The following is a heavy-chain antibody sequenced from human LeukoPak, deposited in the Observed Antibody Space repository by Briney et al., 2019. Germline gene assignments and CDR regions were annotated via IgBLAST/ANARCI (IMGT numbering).Heavy chain of an antibody. Sequence: GASVKVSCKASGGTFSSYAISWVRQAPGQGLEWMGGIIPIFGTANYAQKFQGRVTITTDESTSTAYMELSSLRSEDTAVYYCASGRSSTSCYGRENWFDPWGQGTLVTVSS. CDR2: IIPIFGTA. CDR3: ASGRSSTSCYGRENWFDP. D-gene: IGHD2-2*01. J-gene: IGHJ5*02. V-gene: IGHV1-69*05. CDR1: GGTFSSYA.